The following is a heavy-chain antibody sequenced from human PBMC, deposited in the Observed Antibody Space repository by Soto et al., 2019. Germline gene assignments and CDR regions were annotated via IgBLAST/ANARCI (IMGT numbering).Heavy chain of an antibody. Sequence: LKISWKGAGYSFTRYWITWVRQMPGQGLEWMGTIDPSDSYTNYSPSFQGHVTISADKSISTAYLQWSSLKASDTAMYYCAADVLLLRCEEKEYWRQGTLVMVSS. J-gene: IGHJ4*02. CDR1: GYSFTRYW. CDR3: AADVLLLRCEEKEY. V-gene: IGHV5-10-1*01. D-gene: IGHD3-10*01. CDR2: IDPSDSYT.